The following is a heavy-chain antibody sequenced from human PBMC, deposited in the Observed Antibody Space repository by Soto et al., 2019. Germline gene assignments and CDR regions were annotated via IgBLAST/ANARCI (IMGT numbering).Heavy chain of an antibody. CDR3: ARDYYDSSGPRLHY. CDR1: GGSISSYY. J-gene: IGHJ4*02. V-gene: IGHV4-59*01. D-gene: IGHD3-22*01. Sequence: PSETLSLTCTVSGGSISSYYWSWIRQPPGKGLEWIGYIYYSGSTNYNPSLKSRVTISVDTSKNQFSLKLSSLRSEDTAVYYCARDYYDSSGPRLHYWGQGTLVTVSS. CDR2: IYYSGST.